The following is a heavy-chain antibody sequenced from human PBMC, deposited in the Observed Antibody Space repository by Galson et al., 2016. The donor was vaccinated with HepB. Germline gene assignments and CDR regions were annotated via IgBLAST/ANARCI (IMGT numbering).Heavy chain of an antibody. CDR1: GDSVSSNGAD. CDR3: ASAHERGAFDY. J-gene: IGHJ4*02. Sequence: CAISGDSVSSNGADWNWIRQSPSRGLEWLGRTYYRSKWYNEYALSVKGRITINPDTSKNQLSLQLNSVTPEDTAVYFCASAHERGAFDYWGQGTLVTVSS. D-gene: IGHD3-16*01. CDR2: TYYRSKWYN. V-gene: IGHV6-1*01.